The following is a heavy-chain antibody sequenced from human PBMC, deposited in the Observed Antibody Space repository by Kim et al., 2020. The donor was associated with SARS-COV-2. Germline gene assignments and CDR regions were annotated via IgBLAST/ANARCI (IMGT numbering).Heavy chain of an antibody. CDR2: TSGSVDIT. CDR1: GFTFSNYA. CDR3: AKDSSRQGWLHTL. Sequence: GGSLRLSCAASGFTFSNYAMSWVRQAPGTGPEWVSATSGSVDITFYADSVKGRFTISRDNSKNTLYLQMNSLKAEDTAVYYCAKDSSRQGWLHTLWGQGTMVTVSS. D-gene: IGHD5-12*01. V-gene: IGHV3-23*01. J-gene: IGHJ3*01.